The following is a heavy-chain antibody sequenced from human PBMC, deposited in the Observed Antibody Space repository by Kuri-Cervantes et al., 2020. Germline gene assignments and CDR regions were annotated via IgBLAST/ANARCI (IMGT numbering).Heavy chain of an antibody. Sequence: LSLTCAASGFTFVDYAMHCVRQDPGKGLEWVSGISWNSGSIGYADSVKGRFTISRDNAKNSLYLQMNSLRAEETALYYCARQRSIVGAINKYYYYYGMDVWGQGTTVTVSS. CDR2: ISWNSGSI. D-gene: IGHD1-26*01. J-gene: IGHJ6*02. CDR3: ARQRSIVGAINKYYYYYGMDV. CDR1: GFTFVDYA. V-gene: IGHV3-9*01.